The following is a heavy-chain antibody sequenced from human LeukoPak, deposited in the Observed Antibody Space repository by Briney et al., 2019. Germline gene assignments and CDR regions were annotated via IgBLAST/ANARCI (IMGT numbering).Heavy chain of an antibody. CDR1: GGTFSSYA. Sequence: ASVKVSCKASGGTFSSYAISWVRQAPGQGLEWMGGIIPIFGTASYAQKFQGRVTITTDESTSTAYMELSSLRSEDTAVYYCARCYGSGSFPDYYYYYMDVWGKGTTVTVSS. V-gene: IGHV1-69*05. CDR2: IIPIFGTA. J-gene: IGHJ6*03. CDR3: ARCYGSGSFPDYYYYYMDV. D-gene: IGHD3-10*01.